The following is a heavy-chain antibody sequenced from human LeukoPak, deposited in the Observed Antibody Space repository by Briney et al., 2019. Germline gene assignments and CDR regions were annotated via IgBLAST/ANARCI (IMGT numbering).Heavy chain of an antibody. Sequence: SETLSLTCTVSGGSISSSSYYWGWIRQSPGKGLEWIGSIYYSGTTYYNPSLRSRVTISVDSSKSQFSLKLSSMTAADTAVYYCARLGPDYYGSGSYYRYFDYWGQGTLVTVSS. CDR3: ARLGPDYYGSGSYYRYFDY. CDR1: GGSISSSSYY. CDR2: IYYSGTT. V-gene: IGHV4-39*01. D-gene: IGHD3-10*01. J-gene: IGHJ4*02.